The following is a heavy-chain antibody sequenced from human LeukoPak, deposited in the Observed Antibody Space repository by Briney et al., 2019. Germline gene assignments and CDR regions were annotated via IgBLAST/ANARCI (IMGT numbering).Heavy chain of an antibody. CDR2: INTNTGNP. V-gene: IGHV7-4-1*01. CDR3: ARDSSSWYSYYYYGMDV. Sequence: ASVKVSCKASGYTFTSYAMNWVRQAPGQGLKWMGWINTNTGNPTYAQGFTGRFVFSLDTSVSTAYLQICSLKAEDTAVYYCARDSSSWYSYYYYGMDVWGQGTTVTVSS. CDR1: GYTFTSYA. J-gene: IGHJ6*02. D-gene: IGHD6-13*01.